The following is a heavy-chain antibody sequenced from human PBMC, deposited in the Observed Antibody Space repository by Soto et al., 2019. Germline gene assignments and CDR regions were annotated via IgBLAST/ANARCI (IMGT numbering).Heavy chain of an antibody. D-gene: IGHD3-10*01. V-gene: IGHV4-31*03. CDR3: ARDFVFYYGSGSYYESHFDY. CDR2: IYYSGST. J-gene: IGHJ4*02. Sequence: QVQLQESGPGLVKPSQTLSLTCTVSGGSISSGGYYWSWIRQHPGKGLEWIGYIYYSGSTYYNPSLKSRVTISVDTSKNQFSLKLSSVTAADTAVYYCARDFVFYYGSGSYYESHFDYWGQGTLVTVSS. CDR1: GGSISSGGYY.